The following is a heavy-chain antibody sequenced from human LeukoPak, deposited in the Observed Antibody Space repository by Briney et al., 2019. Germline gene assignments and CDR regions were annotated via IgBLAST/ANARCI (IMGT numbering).Heavy chain of an antibody. Sequence: GGSLRLSCAASGFTFRNYWMGWVRQAPGKGLEWVANTKPDGSAEYYADSVRGRFTTSRDNANNFLYLQMNRLRAEDTAVYYCARGGGLNTNFDYWGQGILVTVSS. V-gene: IGHV3-7*01. D-gene: IGHD2-15*01. CDR1: GFTFRNYW. CDR2: TKPDGSAE. J-gene: IGHJ4*02. CDR3: ARGGGLNTNFDY.